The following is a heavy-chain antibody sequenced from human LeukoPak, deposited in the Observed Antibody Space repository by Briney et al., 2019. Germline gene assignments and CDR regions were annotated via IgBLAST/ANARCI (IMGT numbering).Heavy chain of an antibody. D-gene: IGHD1-26*01. CDR2: IYHIGST. CDR1: GYSISRGYY. Sequence: SETLSLTCGVSGYSISRGYYWAWIRQPPGKGLEWIGTIYHIGSTYYNPSLESRVTISVDTSKNEFSLNLNSVTAADTAVYYCARVGGYSGSYYYFDNWGQGTLVTVSS. J-gene: IGHJ4*02. CDR3: ARVGGYSGSYYYFDN. V-gene: IGHV4-38-2*01.